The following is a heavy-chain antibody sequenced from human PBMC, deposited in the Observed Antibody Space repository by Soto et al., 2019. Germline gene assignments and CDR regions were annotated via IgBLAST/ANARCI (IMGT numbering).Heavy chain of an antibody. Sequence: QVQLQQWGAGLLKPSETLSLTCAVYGGSFSGYYWSWIRQPPGKGLEWIGEINHSGSTNYNPSLKSRVTISVDTSKNQFSLKRSSVTAADTAVYYCARGGGWIDAFDIWGQGTIVTVSS. V-gene: IGHV4-34*01. CDR2: INHSGST. CDR3: ARGGGWIDAFDI. CDR1: GGSFSGYY. J-gene: IGHJ3*02. D-gene: IGHD5-12*01.